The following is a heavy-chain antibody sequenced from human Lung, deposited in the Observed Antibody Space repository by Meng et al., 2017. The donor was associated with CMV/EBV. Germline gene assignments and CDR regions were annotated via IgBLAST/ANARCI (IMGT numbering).Heavy chain of an antibody. CDR2: IYYSVRP. D-gene: IGHD3-22*01. CDR3: ARGYYDSSGYGYWYFDL. J-gene: IGHJ2*01. CDR1: GGACCSAEYY. Sequence: ASGPGLVTHSPSLSLTCTVSGGACCSAEYYGGWIRQPPGKGLEWIGYIYYSVRPYYNPSLKSRVTISVDTSKNQFSLKLSSVTAADTAVYYCARGYYDSSGYGYWYFDLWGRGTLVTVSS. V-gene: IGHV4-30-4*01.